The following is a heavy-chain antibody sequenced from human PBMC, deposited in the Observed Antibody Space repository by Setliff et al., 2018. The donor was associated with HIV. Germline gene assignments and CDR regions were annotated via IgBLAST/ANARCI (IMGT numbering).Heavy chain of an antibody. Sequence: GGSLRLSCAASGFIFSSYAMHWVRQAPCKGLEWVAVMSYDGNNKYYADSVKGRFTISRDNSKNTLFLQMNSLRPEDTAVYYCAKAPSGDSSSWYGGYYYYGMDVWGQGTTVTVSS. V-gene: IGHV3-30*01. CDR2: MSYDGNNK. CDR3: AKAPSGDSSSWYGGYYYYGMDV. CDR1: GFIFSSYA. J-gene: IGHJ6*02. D-gene: IGHD6-13*01.